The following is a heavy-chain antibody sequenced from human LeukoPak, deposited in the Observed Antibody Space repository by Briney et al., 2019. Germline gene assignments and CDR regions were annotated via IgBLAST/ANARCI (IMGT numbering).Heavy chain of an antibody. CDR3: AKDRLGTLDAFDI. Sequence: GGSLRLSCAASGFTFSSYGMHWVRQAPGKGLEWMAVISYDGNNKYYADSVRGRFTISRDNSKNTLYLQIDSLRAEDTAVYYCAKDRLGTLDAFDIWGQGTMVTVSS. CDR1: GFTFSSYG. D-gene: IGHD3-9*01. J-gene: IGHJ3*02. V-gene: IGHV3-30*18. CDR2: ISYDGNNK.